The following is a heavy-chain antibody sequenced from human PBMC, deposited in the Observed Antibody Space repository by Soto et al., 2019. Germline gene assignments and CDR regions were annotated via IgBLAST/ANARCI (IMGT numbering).Heavy chain of an antibody. CDR1: GFTFSGSA. V-gene: IGHV3-73*01. CDR2: IRSKANSYAT. J-gene: IGHJ4*02. Sequence: EVQRMESGGGLVQPGGSLKLSCAASGFTFSGSATHWVRQASGKGLEWVGRIRSKANSYATAYAASVKGRFTISRDDSKKTAYLQMNSLKTEATPVYYCTKSSFDYWGQRTLVTVSS. CDR3: TKSSFDY.